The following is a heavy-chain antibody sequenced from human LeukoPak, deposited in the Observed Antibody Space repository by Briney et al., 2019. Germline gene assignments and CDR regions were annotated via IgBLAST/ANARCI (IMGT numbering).Heavy chain of an antibody. Sequence: SETLSLTCTVSGGSISSYYWNWIRQPPGKGLEWIGYIYYSGSTNYNPSLKSRVTISVDTSKNQFSLKLSSVTAADTAVYYCARAGSRGAFDIWGQGTMVTVSS. J-gene: IGHJ3*02. CDR1: GGSISSYY. CDR3: ARAGSRGAFDI. CDR2: IYYSGST. V-gene: IGHV4-59*08. D-gene: IGHD1-26*01.